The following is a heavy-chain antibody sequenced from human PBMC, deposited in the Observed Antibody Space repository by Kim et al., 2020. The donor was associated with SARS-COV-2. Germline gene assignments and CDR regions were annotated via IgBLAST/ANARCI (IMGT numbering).Heavy chain of an antibody. Sequence: NNDYALSWQSRITITPATSKNQFSLQLNSVTPEDTAVYYCARGLLRPGFDYWGQGTLVTVSS. J-gene: IGHJ4*02. CDR3: ARGLLRPGFDY. V-gene: IGHV6-1*01. CDR2: NN. D-gene: IGHD5-12*01.